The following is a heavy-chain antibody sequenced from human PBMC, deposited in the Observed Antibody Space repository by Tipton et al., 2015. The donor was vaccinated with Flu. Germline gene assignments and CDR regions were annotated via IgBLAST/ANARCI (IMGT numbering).Heavy chain of an antibody. CDR3: ARDRVDSSGFIDY. D-gene: IGHD3-22*01. V-gene: IGHV3-53*01. CDR1: GFTVSGNY. J-gene: IGHJ4*02. Sequence: SLRLSCAASGFTVSGNYMSWVRQAPGKGLEWVSVVYSDGITYYTDSVKGRFTISRDNSKNTLFLQMSSLRAEDTAVYYCARDRVDSSGFIDYWGQGTLVTVSS. CDR2: VYSDGIT.